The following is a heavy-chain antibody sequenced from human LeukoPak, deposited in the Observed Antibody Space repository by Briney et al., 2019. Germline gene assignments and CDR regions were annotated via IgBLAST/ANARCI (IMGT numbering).Heavy chain of an antibody. CDR1: VFTLGTYA. V-gene: IGHV3-23*01. Sequence: PGGSLTLSCAASVFTLGTYAMNWVRPAPGKGREWVSSISDSGTYIYHTDSLKGRFTTSMDKSKNTLYLQMNSLRAADTALYYCATKGSGPRGFFDYWGQGTLVTVSS. D-gene: IGHD3-10*01. CDR3: ATKGSGPRGFFDY. CDR2: ISDSGTYI. J-gene: IGHJ4*02.